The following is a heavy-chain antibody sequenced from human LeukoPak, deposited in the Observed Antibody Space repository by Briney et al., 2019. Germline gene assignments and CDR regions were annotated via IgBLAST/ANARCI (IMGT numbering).Heavy chain of an antibody. D-gene: IGHD6-13*01. CDR2: IYTSGST. V-gene: IGHV4-4*07. CDR1: GGSISSYY. Sequence: SETLSLTCTVSGGSISSYYWSWIRQPAGKGLEWIGRIYTSGSTNYNPSLKSRVTMSVDTSKNQFSLKLSSVTAADTAVYYCARGRGGQQLVRGPYFDYWGQGTLVTVSS. CDR3: ARGRGGQQLVRGPYFDY. J-gene: IGHJ4*02.